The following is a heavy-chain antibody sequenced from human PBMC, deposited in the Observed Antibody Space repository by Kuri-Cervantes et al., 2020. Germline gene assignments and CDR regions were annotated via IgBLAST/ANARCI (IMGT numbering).Heavy chain of an antibody. V-gene: IGHV3-48*01. CDR2: ISSSSSTI. Sequence: GSLRLSCAASGFTFSSYSMNWVRQAPGKGLEWVSYISSSSSTIYYADSVKGRFTISRDNAKNSLYLQMNSLRAEDTAVYYCARGRGGREASVVDISPVDYWGQGTLVTVSS. D-gene: IGHD3-22*01. CDR1: GFTFSSYS. CDR3: ARGRGGREASVVDISPVDY. J-gene: IGHJ4*02.